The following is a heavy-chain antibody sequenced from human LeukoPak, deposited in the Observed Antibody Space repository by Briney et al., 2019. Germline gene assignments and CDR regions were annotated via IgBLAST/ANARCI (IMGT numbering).Heavy chain of an antibody. J-gene: IGHJ5*02. CDR1: GGSISNYY. V-gene: IGHV4-59*01. Sequence: SETLSLTCTVSGGSISNYYWSWIRQPPGKGLEWIGYIYYSGTTNYNPSLKSRVTMSIDTSKNQFSLKLSSVTAADMAVYYCARDTSMGTWGQGTLVTVSS. CDR3: ARDTSMGT. CDR2: IYYSGTT. D-gene: IGHD5-18*01.